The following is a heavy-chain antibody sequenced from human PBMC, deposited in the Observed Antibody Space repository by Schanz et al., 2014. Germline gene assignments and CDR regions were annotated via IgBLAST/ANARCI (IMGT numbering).Heavy chain of an antibody. CDR2: FHHEDGDT. CDR1: GYTFNNHG. CDR3: ARDGEAAARCDY. V-gene: IGHV1-18*01. J-gene: IGHJ4*02. D-gene: IGHD6-13*01. Sequence: QVQLVQSGGEVKKPGASATVSCKASGYTFNNHGISWVRQAPGRGLEWMGGFHHEDGDTVYAQKFQGRVTMTRDTSTSTVYMELSSLRSEDTAVYYCARDGEAAARCDYWGQGTLVTVSS.